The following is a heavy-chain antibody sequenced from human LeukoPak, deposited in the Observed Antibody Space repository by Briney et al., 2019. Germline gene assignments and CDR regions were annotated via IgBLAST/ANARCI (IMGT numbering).Heavy chain of an antibody. CDR1: GGTFSSYA. CDR2: IIPIFGTA. Sequence: AASVNVSCKASGGTFSSYAISWVRQAPGQGLEWMGGIIPIFGTANYAQKFQGRVTITADESTSTAYMELSSLRSEDTAVYYCARGRQYAAAGTGWFDPWGQGTLVTVSS. CDR3: ARGRQYAAAGTGWFDP. D-gene: IGHD6-13*01. J-gene: IGHJ5*02. V-gene: IGHV1-69*13.